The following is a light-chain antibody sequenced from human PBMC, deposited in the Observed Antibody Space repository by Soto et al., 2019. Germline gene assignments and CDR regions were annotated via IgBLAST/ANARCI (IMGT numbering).Light chain of an antibody. CDR2: EVS. CDR3: SSYGGRDNYV. CDR1: STDVGGYNY. Sequence: QSALTQPPSAAGAPGQSVTISCTGTSTDVGGYNYVSWYQQYPGKAPKLMIYEVSKRPSGVPDRFSGSKSGNTASLTVSGLQAEDEADSYCSSYGGRDNYVFGTGTKLTVL. J-gene: IGLJ1*01. V-gene: IGLV2-8*01.